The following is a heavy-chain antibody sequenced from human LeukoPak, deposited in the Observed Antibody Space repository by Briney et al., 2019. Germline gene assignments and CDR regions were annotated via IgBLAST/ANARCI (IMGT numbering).Heavy chain of an antibody. CDR1: GVSISSGDYY. CDR3: ARGYSSGWGYYVMDV. Sequence: PSQTLSLTCTVSGVSISSGDYYWSWIRQPPGKGLEWIGYIYYSGSTYYNPSLKSRVTISVDSSKNQFSLKLSSVTAADTAVYYCARGYSSGWGYYVMDVWGQGTTVTVSS. CDR2: IYYSGST. D-gene: IGHD6-19*01. V-gene: IGHV4-30-4*01. J-gene: IGHJ6*02.